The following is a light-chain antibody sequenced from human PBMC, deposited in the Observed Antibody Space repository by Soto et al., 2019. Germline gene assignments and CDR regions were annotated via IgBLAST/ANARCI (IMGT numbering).Light chain of an antibody. CDR2: ENN. CDR3: GTWDSGLSAFL. V-gene: IGLV1-51*02. Sequence: QAVVTQPPSVSAAPGQKVTISCSGASSNIGNTYVSWYQQLPGTAPKLLIYENNRRPSGIPDRFSGSKSGTSATLGITGLQTGDEADYYCGTWDSGLSAFLFGGGTKLTVL. CDR1: SSNIGNTY. J-gene: IGLJ2*01.